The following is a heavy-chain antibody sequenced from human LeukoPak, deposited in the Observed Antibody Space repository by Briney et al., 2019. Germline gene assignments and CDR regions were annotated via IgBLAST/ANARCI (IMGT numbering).Heavy chain of an antibody. CDR2: IYPGDSDT. J-gene: IGHJ4*02. CDR3: ARRMGATISAYYFDY. D-gene: IGHD1-26*01. Sequence: GESLKISCKGSGYSFTSYRIGWVRQMPGKGLEWMGIIYPGDSDTRYSPSFQGQVTISADKSISTAYLQWSSLKASDTAMYYCARRMGATISAYYFDYWGQGTLVTVSS. V-gene: IGHV5-51*01. CDR1: GYSFTSYR.